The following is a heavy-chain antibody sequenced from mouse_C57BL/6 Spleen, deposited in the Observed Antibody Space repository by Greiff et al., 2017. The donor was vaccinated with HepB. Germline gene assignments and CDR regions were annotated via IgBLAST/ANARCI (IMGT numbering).Heavy chain of an antibody. V-gene: IGHV1-64*01. Sequence: QVQLQQSGAELVKPGASVKLSCKASGYTFTSYWMHWVKQRPGQGLEWIGMIHPNSGSTNYNEKFKSKATLTVDKSSSTAYMQLSSLTSEDSAVYYGASPYDGYYFDYWGQGTTLTVSS. CDR2: IHPNSGST. J-gene: IGHJ2*01. CDR1: GYTFTSYW. D-gene: IGHD2-3*01. CDR3: ASPYDGYYFDY.